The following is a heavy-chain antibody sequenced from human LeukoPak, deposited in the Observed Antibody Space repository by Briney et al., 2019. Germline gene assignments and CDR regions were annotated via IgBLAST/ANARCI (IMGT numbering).Heavy chain of an antibody. CDR3: ASRAVVAATPFDY. D-gene: IGHD2-15*01. CDR1: GFTFSNYA. CDR2: ITGSGPTT. V-gene: IGHV3-23*01. Sequence: GGSLRLSCVASGFTFSNYAMTWVRQAPGKGLEWVSAITGSGPTTFYADSVKGRFTISRDNAKNSLYLQMNSLRAEDTAVYYCASRAVVAATPFDYWGQGTLVTVSS. J-gene: IGHJ4*02.